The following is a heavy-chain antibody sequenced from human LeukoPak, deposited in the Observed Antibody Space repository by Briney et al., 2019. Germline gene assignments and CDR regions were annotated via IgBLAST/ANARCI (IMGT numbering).Heavy chain of an antibody. CDR3: ARDYYDSGSYGGISFDY. D-gene: IGHD3-10*01. V-gene: IGHV3-30*02. J-gene: IGHJ4*02. CDR2: IRYDGSNK. CDR1: GFTFSSYS. Sequence: GGSLRLSCAASGFTFSSYSMNWVRQAPGKGLEGVAFIRYDGSNKYYADSVKGRFFISRDDSKSTLYLQMNSLRAEDTAVYYCARDYYDSGSYGGISFDYWGQGTLVTVSS.